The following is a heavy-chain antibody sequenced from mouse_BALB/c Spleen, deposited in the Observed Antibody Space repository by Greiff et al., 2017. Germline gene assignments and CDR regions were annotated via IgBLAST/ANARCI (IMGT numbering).Heavy chain of an antibody. CDR3: TRDGTTSYFDY. D-gene: IGHD1-1*01. Sequence: KVVVSGGGLVKPGGSLKLSCAASGFTFSSYTMSWARQTPEKRLEWVATISSGDSYTYYPDSVKGRFTISRDNAKNTLYLQMSSLKSEDTAMNYCTRDGTTSYFDYWGQGTTLTVSS. J-gene: IGHJ2*01. CDR2: ISSGDSYT. CDR1: GFTFSSYT. V-gene: IGHV5-6-4*01.